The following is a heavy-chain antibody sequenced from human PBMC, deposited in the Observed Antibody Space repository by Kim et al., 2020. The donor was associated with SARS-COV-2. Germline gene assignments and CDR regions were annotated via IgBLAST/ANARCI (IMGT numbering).Heavy chain of an antibody. J-gene: IGHJ4*01. CDR2: IHPTGTT. Sequence: SETLSLTCAVAGDSIRSSNWWSWVRQPPGQGPEWIGAIHPTGTTEYNPSLKTRVTISLDSSKNQNSLKLTSLTAADTAVYYCARGLDYF. V-gene: IGHV4-4*02. CDR1: GDSIRSSNW. CDR3: ARGLDYF.